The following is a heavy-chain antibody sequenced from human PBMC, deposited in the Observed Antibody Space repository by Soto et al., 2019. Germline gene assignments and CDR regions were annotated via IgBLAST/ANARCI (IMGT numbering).Heavy chain of an antibody. D-gene: IGHD6-6*01. CDR2: IHYSGST. V-gene: IGHV4-59*11. Sequence: XETLSLTCTVSGGSISSHYWAWIRQPPGKGLEWIGYIHYSGSTNYNASLKSRVTISVEISKNQFSLKLRSVTAADTAVYYCARGGLAARQGRWFDHWGQGTLVTVSS. CDR3: ARGGLAARQGRWFDH. CDR1: GGSISSHY. J-gene: IGHJ5*02.